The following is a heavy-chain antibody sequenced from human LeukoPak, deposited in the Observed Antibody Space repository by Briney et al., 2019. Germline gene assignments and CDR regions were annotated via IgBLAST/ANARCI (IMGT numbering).Heavy chain of an antibody. CDR1: GFSFSRNG. Sequence: GGSLRLSCAASGFSFSRNGMHWVRQAPGKGLEWVAVISYDGSDKYHADSVKGRFTISRDNSKNTLYLQMNSLRAEDTAIYFCAREDDWNYEDYWGQGTLVTVSS. D-gene: IGHD1-7*01. V-gene: IGHV3-30*03. CDR3: AREDDWNYEDY. CDR2: ISYDGSDK. J-gene: IGHJ4*02.